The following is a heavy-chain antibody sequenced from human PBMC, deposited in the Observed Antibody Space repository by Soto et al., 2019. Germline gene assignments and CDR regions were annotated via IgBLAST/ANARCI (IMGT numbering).Heavy chain of an antibody. CDR3: ARGVMSYDLWSVYDYYYYAMDV. V-gene: IGHV4-34*01. J-gene: IGHJ6*02. CDR1: GGSFTGYY. D-gene: IGHD3-3*01. CDR2: INHSGST. Sequence: PSETLSLTCAVYGGSFTGYYWSWMRQPPGKGLEWIGEINHSGSTKYNPSLKSRVTISVDTSKKQFSLKVSSVTAADTAVYYCARGVMSYDLWSVYDYYYYAMDVWGQGTTVS.